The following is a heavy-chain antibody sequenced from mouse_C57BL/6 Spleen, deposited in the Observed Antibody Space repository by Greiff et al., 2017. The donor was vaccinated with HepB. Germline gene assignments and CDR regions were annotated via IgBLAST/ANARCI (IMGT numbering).Heavy chain of an antibody. CDR3: ARSRDYGSSYDYAMDY. Sequence: VQLQQPGAELVRPGSSVKLSCKASGYTFTSYWMHWVKQRPIQGLEWIGNIDPSDSETHYNQKFKDKATLTVDKSSSTAYMQLSSLTSEDSAVYYCARSRDYGSSYDYAMDYWGQGTSVTVSS. V-gene: IGHV1-52*01. D-gene: IGHD1-1*01. J-gene: IGHJ4*01. CDR2: IDPSDSET. CDR1: GYTFTSYW.